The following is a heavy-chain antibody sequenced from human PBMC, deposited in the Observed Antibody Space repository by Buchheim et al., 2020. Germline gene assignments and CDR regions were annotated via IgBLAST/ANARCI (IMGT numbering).Heavy chain of an antibody. Sequence: QVQLVQSGPELKKPGASVKVSCKASGYTFSTSSMHWVRQAPGQGLEWMGIINPSGGRPTYAQTFQGRVTMTTGTSTNTVYMELSSLTSEDTAFYYCARDYYEVPEFWGQGTL. CDR3: ARDYYEVPEF. CDR1: GYTFSTSS. CDR2: INPSGGRP. J-gene: IGHJ4*02. D-gene: IGHD3-22*01. V-gene: IGHV1-46*01.